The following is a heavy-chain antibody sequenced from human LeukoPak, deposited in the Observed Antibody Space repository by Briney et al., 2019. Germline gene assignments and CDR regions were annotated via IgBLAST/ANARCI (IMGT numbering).Heavy chain of an antibody. CDR3: ARGGYCSGGSCYSDWYFDL. Sequence: ASVKVSCKSSGFTFTGNYIHWVRQAPGQGLEWMGWINPNSGDTTYAQKFQGRVTITRNTSISTAYMELSSLRSEDTAVYYCARGGYCSGGSCYSDWYFDLWGRGTLVTVSS. J-gene: IGHJ2*01. V-gene: IGHV1-8*03. D-gene: IGHD2-15*01. CDR2: INPNSGDT. CDR1: GFTFTGNY.